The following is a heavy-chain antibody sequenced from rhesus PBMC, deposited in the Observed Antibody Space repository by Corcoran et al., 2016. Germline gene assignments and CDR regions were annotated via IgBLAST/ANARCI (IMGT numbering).Heavy chain of an antibody. CDR3: ARGCSGIGCPLVNIDY. J-gene: IGHJ4*01. CDR1: GGSISSHY. D-gene: IGHD2-21*01. CDR2: VFGSGGTI. V-gene: IGHV4-173*01. Sequence: QLQLQESGPGLVKPSETLSLTCAVSGGSISSHYWSWIRQPPGKGLEWIGRVFGSGGTIDYNPSLKSRVTLSTDTSKNQFSLKLNSVPAADTAVYYCARGCSGIGCPLVNIDYWGQGVLVTVSS.